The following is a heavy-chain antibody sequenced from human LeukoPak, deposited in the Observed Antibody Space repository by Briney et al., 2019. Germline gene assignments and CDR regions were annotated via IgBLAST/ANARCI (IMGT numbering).Heavy chain of an antibody. Sequence: SQTLSLTCALSVDSVSSNSAAWNSARLYQTSCREWLGRTYYRSKWYNDYAVSVKSRITINPDTSKNQFSLQLNSVTPEDTAVYYCARDRYSSGWYDAFDIWGQGTMVTVSS. CDR2: TYYRSKWYN. V-gene: IGHV6-1*01. CDR3: ARDRYSSGWYDAFDI. J-gene: IGHJ3*02. CDR1: VDSVSSNSAA. D-gene: IGHD6-19*01.